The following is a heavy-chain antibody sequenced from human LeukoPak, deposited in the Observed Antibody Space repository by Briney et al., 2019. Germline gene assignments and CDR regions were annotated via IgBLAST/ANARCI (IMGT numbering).Heavy chain of an antibody. J-gene: IGHJ4*02. CDR3: ARADGRARGFDY. CDR1: GFIFSSYD. D-gene: IGHD1-26*01. V-gene: IGHV3-13*01. Sequence: GGSLRLSCAASGFIFSSYDMHWVRQATGKGLEWVSAIGTAGDTYYPGSVKGRFTISRENAKNSLYLQMNSLRAGDTAVYYCARADGRARGFDYWGQETLVTVSS. CDR2: IGTAGDT.